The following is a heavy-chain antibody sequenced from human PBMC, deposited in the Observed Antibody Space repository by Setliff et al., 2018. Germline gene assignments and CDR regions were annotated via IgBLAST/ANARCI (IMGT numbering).Heavy chain of an antibody. Sequence: GASVKVSCKASGYTFTSYDINWVRQATGQGLEWMGWMNPNSGNTGYAQKFQGRVTITRNTSISTAYMELSSLRSEDTAVYYCARESAGDESVRHLYYTDVWGRGTTVTVSS. J-gene: IGHJ6*03. D-gene: IGHD1-1*01. CDR1: GYTFTSYD. CDR3: ARESAGDESVRHLYYTDV. V-gene: IGHV1-8*03. CDR2: MNPNSGNT.